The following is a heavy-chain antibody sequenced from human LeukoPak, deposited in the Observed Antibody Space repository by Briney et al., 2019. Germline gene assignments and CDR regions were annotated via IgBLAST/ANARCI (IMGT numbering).Heavy chain of an antibody. D-gene: IGHD6-19*01. Sequence: SETLSLTCTVSGGSISSGSYYWSWIRQPAGRGLEWIGRVYTSGSTNYNPSLKSRVTISVDTSKNQFSLKLSSVTAADTAVYYCATSYSSGWTYYYYGMDVWGQGTTVTVSS. CDR2: VYTSGST. V-gene: IGHV4-61*02. CDR3: ATSYSSGWTYYYYGMDV. J-gene: IGHJ6*02. CDR1: GGSISSGSYY.